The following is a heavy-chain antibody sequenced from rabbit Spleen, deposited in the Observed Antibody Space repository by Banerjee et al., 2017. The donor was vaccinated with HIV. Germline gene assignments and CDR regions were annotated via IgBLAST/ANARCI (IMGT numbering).Heavy chain of an antibody. CDR1: GFSFSSGYY. V-gene: IGHV1S45*01. D-gene: IGHD2-1*01. Sequence: QQQLVESGGGLVRPGASLTLTCKASGFSFSSGYYISWVRQAPGKGLEWIGCIGAGSGTTYYASWAKGRFTISKTSSTTVTLRMTSLTAADTATYFCARGSATMTMVITGYYLGLWGQGTLVTVS. J-gene: IGHJ3*01. CDR3: ARGSATMTMVITGYYLGL. CDR2: IGAGSGTT.